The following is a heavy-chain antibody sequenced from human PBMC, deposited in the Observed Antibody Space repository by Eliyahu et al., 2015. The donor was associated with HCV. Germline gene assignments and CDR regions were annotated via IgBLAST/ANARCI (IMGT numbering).Heavy chain of an antibody. CDR2: INPNDGGI. J-gene: IGHJ5*02. Sequence: QGQLVQSGAEVKKPGASVKVSCKASGYTFTGYFMHWVRQAPGQGLEWMGWINPNDGGINYAPKFQGRITITRDTSINTAYMELSGLRSDDTAVYYCTRGPDILSLGCRFGPWGQGTVVTVSS. V-gene: IGHV1-2*02. CDR1: GYTFTGYF. D-gene: IGHD3-9*01. CDR3: TRGPDILSLGCRFGP.